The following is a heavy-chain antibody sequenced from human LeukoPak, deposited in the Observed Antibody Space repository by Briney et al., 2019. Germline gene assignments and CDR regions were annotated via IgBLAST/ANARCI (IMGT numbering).Heavy chain of an antibody. D-gene: IGHD2-15*01. CDR1: GGSISSGDYY. V-gene: IGHV4-30-4*01. Sequence: SETLSLTCTVSGGSISSGDYYWSWLRQPPGKGLEWIVSIYYSGSTFYNPSLESRLTISVDTSKNQFSLKLSPMTAADTAVYYCASEFASCSGGRCYSGWFDPWGQGTLVTVSS. CDR3: ASEFASCSGGRCYSGWFDP. CDR2: IYYSGST. J-gene: IGHJ5*02.